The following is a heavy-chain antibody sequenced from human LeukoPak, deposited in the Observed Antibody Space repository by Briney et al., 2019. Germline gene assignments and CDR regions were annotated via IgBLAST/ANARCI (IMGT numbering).Heavy chain of an antibody. CDR1: GFTFDDYA. CDR2: ISWNSGSI. CDR3: AKDMSPSGWYLDY. Sequence: GRSLRLSCAASGFTFDDYAMHWVRQAPGKGLEWVSGISWNSGSIGYADSVKGRFTISRDNAKNSLYLQMNSLRAEDTALYYCAKDMSPSGWYLDYWGQGTLVTVSS. D-gene: IGHD6-19*01. V-gene: IGHV3-9*01. J-gene: IGHJ4*02.